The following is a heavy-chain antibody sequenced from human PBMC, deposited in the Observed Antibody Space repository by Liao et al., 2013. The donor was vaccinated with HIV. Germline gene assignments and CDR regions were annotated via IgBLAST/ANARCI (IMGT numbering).Heavy chain of an antibody. CDR2: IYTSGST. CDR1: GGSITSYY. V-gene: IGHV4-4*07. D-gene: IGHD6-19*01. Sequence: QVQLQESGPGLVKPSETLSLTCTVSGGSITSYYWSWIRQPAGKGLEWIGRIYTSGSTNYNPSLESRVTMSVDTSKNQFSLKVNSVTAADTAMYFCARGRAVPDFWGQGTLVTVSS. CDR3: ARGRAVPDF. J-gene: IGHJ4*02.